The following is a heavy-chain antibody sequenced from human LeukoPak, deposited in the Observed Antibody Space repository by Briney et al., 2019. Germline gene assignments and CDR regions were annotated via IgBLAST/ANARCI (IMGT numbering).Heavy chain of an antibody. V-gene: IGHV3-30*18. CDR1: GFTFSSYG. J-gene: IGHJ4*02. CDR2: ISYDGSNK. Sequence: GGSLRLSCAASGFTFSSYGMHWVRQAPGKGLEWVAVISYDGSNKYYADSVKGRFTISRDNSKNTLYLQMNSLRAEDTAVYYCAKVEYYYDSSGYYFLDYWGQGTLVTVSS. D-gene: IGHD3-22*01. CDR3: AKVEYYYDSSGYYFLDY.